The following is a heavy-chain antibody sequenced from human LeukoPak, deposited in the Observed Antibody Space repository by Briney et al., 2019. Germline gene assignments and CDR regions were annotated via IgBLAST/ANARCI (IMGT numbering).Heavy chain of an antibody. Sequence: SETLSLTCTVSGGSIGTYYWSWIRQPPGKGLEWIGYIYYSGSTNYNPSLKSRVTISVDTSKNQFSLKLSSVTAADTAVYYCARVTRGYYMDFDYWGQGTLVTVSS. V-gene: IGHV4-59*01. CDR1: GGSIGTYY. J-gene: IGHJ4*02. CDR2: IYYSGST. D-gene: IGHD3-10*01. CDR3: ARVTRGYYMDFDY.